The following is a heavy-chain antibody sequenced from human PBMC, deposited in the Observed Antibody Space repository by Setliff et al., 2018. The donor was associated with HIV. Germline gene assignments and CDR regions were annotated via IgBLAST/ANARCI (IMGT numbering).Heavy chain of an antibody. CDR2: ISWNSGSI. D-gene: IGHD6-13*01. Sequence: SGGSLRLSCAASGFTFDDYAMHWVRQAPGKGLEWVSGISWNSGSIGYADSVKGRFTISRDNAKNSLYPQMNSLRAEDMALYYCAKDTSAGFDAFDIWGQGTMVTVSS. V-gene: IGHV3-9*03. CDR3: AKDTSAGFDAFDI. J-gene: IGHJ3*02. CDR1: GFTFDDYA.